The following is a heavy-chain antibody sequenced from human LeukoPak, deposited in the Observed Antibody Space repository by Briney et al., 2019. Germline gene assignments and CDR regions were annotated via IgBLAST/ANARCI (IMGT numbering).Heavy chain of an antibody. J-gene: IGHJ4*02. D-gene: IGHD2-21*02. CDR3: ARAPTYCGGDCSLGYYFDY. CDR2: INPNSGGT. CDR1: GYTFTGYY. V-gene: IGHV1-2*04. Sequence: ASVKFSCKASGYTFTGYYMHWVRQAPGQGLEWMGWINPNSGGTNYAQKFQGWVTMTRDTSISTAYMELSRLRSDDTAVYYCARAPTYCGGDCSLGYYFDYWGQGTLVTVSS.